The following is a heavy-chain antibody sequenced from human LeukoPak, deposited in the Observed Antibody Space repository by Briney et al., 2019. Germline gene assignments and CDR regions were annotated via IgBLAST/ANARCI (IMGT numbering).Heavy chain of an antibody. CDR1: GFTFSSYA. CDR3: ARERQGGPGDY. Sequence: GGSLRLSCAASGFTFSSYAMSWVRQAPGKGLEWVANIKQDGSEKYYVDSVKGRFTISRDNAKNSLYLQMNSLRAEDTAVYYCARERQGGPGDYWGQGTLVTVSS. CDR2: IKQDGSEK. V-gene: IGHV3-7*01. J-gene: IGHJ4*02.